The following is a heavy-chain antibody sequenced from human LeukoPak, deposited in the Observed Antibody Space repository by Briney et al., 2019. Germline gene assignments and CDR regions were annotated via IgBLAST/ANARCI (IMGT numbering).Heavy chain of an antibody. Sequence: PSETLSLTCAVYGGSFSGHYWDWIRQPPGEGLEWIGDISYSGSSYYNPSLRSRVTMSVDTSKNQFSLKLTSVTVADTAVYYCARHQHQQPHDYWGQGTLVTVSS. J-gene: IGHJ4*02. CDR3: ARHQHQQPHDY. V-gene: IGHV4-34*01. D-gene: IGHD6-13*01. CDR2: ISYSGSS. CDR1: GGSFSGHY.